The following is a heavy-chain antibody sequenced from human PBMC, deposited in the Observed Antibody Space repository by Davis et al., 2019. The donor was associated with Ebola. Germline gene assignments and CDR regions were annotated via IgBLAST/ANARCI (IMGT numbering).Heavy chain of an antibody. Sequence: GESLKISCAASEFTFSDYWMHWVRQAPGKGLVWVSRISGDGRITTYADSVKGRFSISRDNTKNTLYLQMNSLRVEDTALYYCAKGARWGQGTLVTVSS. J-gene: IGHJ4*02. CDR2: ISGDGRIT. CDR1: EFTFSDYW. V-gene: IGHV3-74*01. CDR3: AKGAR. D-gene: IGHD5-12*01.